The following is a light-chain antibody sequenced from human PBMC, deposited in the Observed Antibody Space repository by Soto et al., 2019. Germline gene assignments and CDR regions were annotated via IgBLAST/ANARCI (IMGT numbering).Light chain of an antibody. V-gene: IGLV2-23*01. CDR3: CSLVGGTTYV. CDR2: EAT. CDR1: SSDVGSYNL. J-gene: IGLJ1*01. Sequence: QSVLTQPASVSGSPGQSITISCTGTSSDVGSYNLVSWYQQHAGKAPKLMIYEATKRPTGASNCFSGYKSCNTASLTISGLQPEDEADYYCCSLVGGTTYVFGTGTKVTVL.